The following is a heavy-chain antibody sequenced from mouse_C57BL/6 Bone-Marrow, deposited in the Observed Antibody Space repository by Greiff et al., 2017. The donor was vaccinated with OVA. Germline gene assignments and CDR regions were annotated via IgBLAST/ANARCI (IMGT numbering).Heavy chain of an antibody. J-gene: IGHJ3*01. D-gene: IGHD1-1*01. Sequence: QVQLQQPGAELVKPGASVKMSCKASGYTFTSYWITWVKQRPGQGLEWIGDIYPGSGSTNYNEKFKSKATLTVDTSSSTAYMQLSSLTSEDSAVYYYAREYYGSSFWFAYWGQGTLVPVSA. CDR2: IYPGSGST. CDR3: AREYYGSSFWFAY. V-gene: IGHV1-55*01. CDR1: GYTFTSYW.